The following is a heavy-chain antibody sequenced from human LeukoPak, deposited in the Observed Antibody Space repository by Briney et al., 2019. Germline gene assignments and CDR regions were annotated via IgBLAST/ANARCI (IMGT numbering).Heavy chain of an antibody. J-gene: IGHJ5*02. Sequence: SETLSLTCTVSGGSISSYYWSWIRQPPGKGLEGIGYIYYSGSTNYNPSLKSRVTISVDTSKNQFSLKLSSVTAADTAVYYCARDRLAGTSSWFDPWGQGTLVTVSS. CDR1: GGSISSYY. V-gene: IGHV4-59*01. D-gene: IGHD6-19*01. CDR2: IYYSGST. CDR3: ARDRLAGTSSWFDP.